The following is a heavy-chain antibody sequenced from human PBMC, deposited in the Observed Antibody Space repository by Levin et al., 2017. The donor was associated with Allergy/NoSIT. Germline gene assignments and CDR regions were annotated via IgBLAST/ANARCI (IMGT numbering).Heavy chain of an antibody. J-gene: IGHJ4*02. V-gene: IGHV3-49*03. D-gene: IGHD3-16*02. CDR3: TRDRHNLGGVIVGDY. Sequence: GESLKISCTASGFTFGDYAMSWFRQAPGKGLEWVGFIRSKAYGGTTEYAASVKGRFTISRDDSKSIAYLQMNSLKTEDTAVYYCTRDRHNLGGVIVGDYWGQGTLVTVSS. CDR1: GFTFGDYA. CDR2: IRSKAYGGTT.